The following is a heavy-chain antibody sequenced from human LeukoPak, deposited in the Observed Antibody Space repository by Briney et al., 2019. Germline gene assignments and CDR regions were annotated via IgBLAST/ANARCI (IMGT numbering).Heavy chain of an antibody. CDR1: GCTFTGYY. CDR3: ARGDYDILTGYPHWFDP. V-gene: IGHV1-2*02. J-gene: IGHJ5*02. D-gene: IGHD3-9*01. CDR2: INPNSGGT. Sequence: ASVKVSCKASGCTFTGYYMHWVRQAPGQGLEWMGWINPNSGGTNYAQKFQGRVTMTRDTSISTAYMELSRLRSDDTAVYYCARGDYDILTGYPHWFDPWGQGTLVTVSS.